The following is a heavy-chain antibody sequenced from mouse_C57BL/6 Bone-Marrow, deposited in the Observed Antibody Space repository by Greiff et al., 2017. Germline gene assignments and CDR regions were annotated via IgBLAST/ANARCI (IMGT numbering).Heavy chain of an antibody. Sequence: EVQRVESGGGLVKPGGSLKLSCAASGFTFSSYAMSWVRQTPEKRLEWVATISDGGSYTYYPDNVKGRFTISRDNAKNNLYLQMSHLKSEDTAMYYCARDDGCGAYWGQGTLVTVSA. CDR1: GFTFSSYA. J-gene: IGHJ3*01. D-gene: IGHD2-3*01. V-gene: IGHV5-4*01. CDR3: ARDDGCGAY. CDR2: ISDGGSYT.